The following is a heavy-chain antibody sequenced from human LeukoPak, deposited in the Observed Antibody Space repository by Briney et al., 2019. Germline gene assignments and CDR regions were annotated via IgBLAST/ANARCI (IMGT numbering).Heavy chain of an antibody. CDR3: ARYTAMVAFHAHGFDI. CDR2: VSYSGST. D-gene: IGHD5-18*01. J-gene: IGHJ3*02. CDR1: GGSISSGGYY. V-gene: IGHV4-61*08. Sequence: SETLSLTCTVSGGSISSGGYYWSWIRQPPGKGLEWIGYVSYSGSTNYNPSLKSRVTMSVDTSKNQFSLKLRSVTTADTAVYYCARYTAMVAFHAHGFDIWGKGTMVTVSS.